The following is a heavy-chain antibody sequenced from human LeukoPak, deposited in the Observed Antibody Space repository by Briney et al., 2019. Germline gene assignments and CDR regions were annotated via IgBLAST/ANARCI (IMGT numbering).Heavy chain of an antibody. D-gene: IGHD3-10*01. Sequence: ASVKVSCKASGYTFTSYGISWVRQAPGQGLEWMGWISAYDGNTNYAQKLQGRVTMTTDTSTSTAYMELRSLRSDDTAVYYCARLHGSGSTDYFDYWGQGTLVTVSS. CDR3: ARLHGSGSTDYFDY. J-gene: IGHJ4*02. CDR1: GYTFTSYG. CDR2: ISAYDGNT. V-gene: IGHV1-18*01.